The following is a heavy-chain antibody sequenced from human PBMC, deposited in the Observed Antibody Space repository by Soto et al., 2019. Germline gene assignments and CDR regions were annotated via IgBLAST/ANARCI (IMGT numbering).Heavy chain of an antibody. V-gene: IGHV1-2*02. CDR3: ASTYSSSPLGFDY. D-gene: IGHD6-6*01. Sequence: ASVGVYCKASVYTFTGYYIHWVRQAPGQGLEWMGWINPNSGGTNYAQKFQGRVTMTRDTSISTAYMELSRLRSDDTAVYYCASTYSSSPLGFDYWGQGTLVTVSS. CDR1: VYTFTGYY. J-gene: IGHJ4*02. CDR2: INPNSGGT.